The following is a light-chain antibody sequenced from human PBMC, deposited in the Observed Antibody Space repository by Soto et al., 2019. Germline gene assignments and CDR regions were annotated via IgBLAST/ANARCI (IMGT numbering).Light chain of an antibody. CDR1: HIGGKS. J-gene: IGLJ2*01. CDR3: QVWDAGSDHVV. Sequence: SYELTQPPSVSVAPGQTARITCGGDHIGGKSVHWYQQKPGQAPLLVVYDDADRPSGIPERFSGSNSDNTATLTIGRVEAGDEGDYYCQVWDAGSDHVVFGGGTQLTVL. V-gene: IGLV3-21*02. CDR2: DDA.